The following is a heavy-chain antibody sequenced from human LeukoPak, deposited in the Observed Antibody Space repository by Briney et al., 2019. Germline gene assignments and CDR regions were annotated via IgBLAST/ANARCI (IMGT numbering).Heavy chain of an antibody. CDR2: ISSTGGTT. Sequence: GGSLRLSCAASGITFSSYGMSWVRQAPGKGLEWVSSISSTGGTTYYADSVKGRFTISRDNSKNTLYLQMNSLRAEDTAVYYCASEEANPDYCCGDCYGPNDAFDIWGQGTMVTVSS. J-gene: IGHJ3*02. V-gene: IGHV3-23*01. CDR3: ASEEANPDYCCGDCYGPNDAFDI. D-gene: IGHD2-21*02. CDR1: GITFSSYG.